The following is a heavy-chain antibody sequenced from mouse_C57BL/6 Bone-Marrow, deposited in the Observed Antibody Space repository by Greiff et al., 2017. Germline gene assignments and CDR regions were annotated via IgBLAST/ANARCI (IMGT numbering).Heavy chain of an antibody. CDR2: IHPNSGST. D-gene: IGHD1-1*01. J-gene: IGHJ2*01. V-gene: IGHV1-64*01. CDR1: GYTFTSYW. Sequence: QVQLQQPGAELVKPGASVKLSCKASGYTFTSYWMHWVKQRPGQGLEWIGMIHPNSGSTNYKEKFKSKATLTVDKSSSTAYMQLSSLTSEDSAVYYCARAGLRRDFCYWGQGPTLTVSS. CDR3: ARAGLRRDFCY.